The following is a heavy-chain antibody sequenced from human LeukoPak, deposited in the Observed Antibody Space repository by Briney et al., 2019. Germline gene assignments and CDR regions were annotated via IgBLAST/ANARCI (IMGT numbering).Heavy chain of an antibody. Sequence: ASVKDSCKASGYTFTSYAMHWVRQAPGQRLEWMGWINAGNGNTKYSQKFQGRVTITRDTSASTAYMELSSLRSEDTAVYYCARGSFVGATPYYFDYWGQGTLVTVSS. V-gene: IGHV1-3*01. CDR2: INAGNGNT. D-gene: IGHD1-26*01. CDR3: ARGSFVGATPYYFDY. CDR1: GYTFTSYA. J-gene: IGHJ4*02.